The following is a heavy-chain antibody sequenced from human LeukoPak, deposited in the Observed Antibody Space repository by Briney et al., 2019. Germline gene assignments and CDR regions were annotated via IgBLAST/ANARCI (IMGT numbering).Heavy chain of an antibody. Sequence: PGGSLRLSCAASGFTFSTYAMSWVRLAPGKGLEWVSTITNSGGTTNYAESVKGRSTISRDNSKNTLYLQMNSLRVEDKAVYYCAKDGVAPGSSGDYFDYWGQGTLVTVSS. V-gene: IGHV3-23*01. CDR1: GFTFSTYA. D-gene: IGHD3-10*01. CDR3: AKDGVAPGSSGDYFDY. J-gene: IGHJ4*02. CDR2: ITNSGGTT.